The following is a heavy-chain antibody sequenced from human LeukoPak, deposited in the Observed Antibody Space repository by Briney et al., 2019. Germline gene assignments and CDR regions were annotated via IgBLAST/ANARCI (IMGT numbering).Heavy chain of an antibody. CDR2: INADGSTA. V-gene: IGHV3-74*01. Sequence: GGSLRLSCAASGFTFGNSWVHWVRHAPGKGLVWVSLINADGSTATYADSVKGRFAISRDNARNTLSLQMNSLTIEDTAVYYCVVVVEPPDSDGFDVWGQGTMITVSS. CDR1: GFTFGNSW. J-gene: IGHJ3*01. CDR3: VVVVEPPDSDGFDV. D-gene: IGHD1-14*01.